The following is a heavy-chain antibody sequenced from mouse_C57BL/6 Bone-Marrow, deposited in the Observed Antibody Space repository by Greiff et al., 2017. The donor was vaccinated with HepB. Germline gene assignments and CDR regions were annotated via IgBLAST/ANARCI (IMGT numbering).Heavy chain of an antibody. D-gene: IGHD2-4*01. J-gene: IGHJ3*01. CDR3: TTADYYDFSCAY. CDR2: IYPGNSDT. Sequence: VQLQQSGPVLARPGASVKMSCKTSGYTFTSYWMHWVKPRPGQGLAWIGAIYPGNSDTSYNQKFKGKANLTAVTSASTAYMELSSLTNEDSSVYYCTTADYYDFSCAYWGQGTLVTVSA. V-gene: IGHV1-5*01. CDR1: GYTFTSYW.